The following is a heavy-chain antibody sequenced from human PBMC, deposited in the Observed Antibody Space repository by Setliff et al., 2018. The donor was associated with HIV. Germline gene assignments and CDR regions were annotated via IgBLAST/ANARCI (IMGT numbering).Heavy chain of an antibody. CDR2: INAGNGNT. D-gene: IGHD2-2*01. J-gene: IGHJ5*02. V-gene: IGHV1-3*01. CDR3: ARDLSRRSWFDP. Sequence: IHWLRQAPGQRLEWMGWINAGNGNTKYSQRFQGRVTMTRDTSISTAYMELSRLRSDDTAVYYCARDLSRRSWFDPWGQGTLVTVS.